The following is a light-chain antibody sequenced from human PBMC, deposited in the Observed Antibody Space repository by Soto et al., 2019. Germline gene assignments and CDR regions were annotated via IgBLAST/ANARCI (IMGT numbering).Light chain of an antibody. CDR2: TTS. J-gene: IGKJ3*01. Sequence: EIVLTQSPGTLSLSPGERATLSCTASQSVTSSCLAWYQRKPGQAPRLLIHTTSIRATDIPDKFSGSGSGTDFTLTISRLEPHDSAVYYCQQCGGSPLFSFGPGTRVDI. CDR3: QQCGGSPLFS. CDR1: QSVTSSC. V-gene: IGKV3-20*01.